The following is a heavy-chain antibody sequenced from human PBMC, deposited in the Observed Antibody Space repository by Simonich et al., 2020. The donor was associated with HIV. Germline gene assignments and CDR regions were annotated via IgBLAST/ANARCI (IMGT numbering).Heavy chain of an antibody. CDR3: ARGRIAVVGGFDY. CDR2: ISSSSINI. CDR1: GFTFSSYS. J-gene: IGHJ4*02. V-gene: IGHV3-48*01. Sequence: GGSLRLSCAASGFTFSSYSMIWVRQAPGKGLEWLSYISSSSINIYYADSVKGRFTLSRDNAKNSLYLQMNSLRAEDTAVDYCARGRIAVVGGFDYWGQGTLVTVSS. D-gene: IGHD6-19*01.